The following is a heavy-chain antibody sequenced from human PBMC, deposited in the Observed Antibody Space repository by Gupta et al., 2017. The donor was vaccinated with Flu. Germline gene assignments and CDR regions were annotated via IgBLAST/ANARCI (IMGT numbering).Heavy chain of an antibody. CDR1: GYSISSGSY. CDR2: IYHSGST. CDR3: ARDNYDILTGYSYYFDY. Sequence: QVQLQESDPGLVKPSETLSLTCAVSGYSISSGSYWGWIRQPPGKGLEWIGSIYHSGSTYYNPSLKSRVTISVDTSKNQFSLKLSSVTAADTAVYYCARDNYDILTGYSYYFDYWGQGTLVTVSS. V-gene: IGHV4-38-2*02. D-gene: IGHD3-9*01. J-gene: IGHJ4*02.